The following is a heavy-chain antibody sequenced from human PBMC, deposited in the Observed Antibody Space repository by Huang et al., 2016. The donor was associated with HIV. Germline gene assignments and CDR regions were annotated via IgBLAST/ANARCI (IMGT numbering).Heavy chain of an antibody. CDR2: VYDKGST. CDR3: ARHREGPVAYYSGWGSHLNYMDV. D-gene: IGHD3-10*01. CDR1: GGSIRSSDSH. V-gene: IGHV4-39*01. J-gene: IGHJ6*03. Sequence: QLLLQESGPGLVKPSEALALTCAVSGGSIRSSDSHWGWIRQPPGKGLEWIGSVYDKGSTHYSPSLKRRVTRAVDTSKNLCFLNLTSMTAADTAVYYCARHREGPVAYYSGWGSHLNYMDVWGRGRTVVVSS.